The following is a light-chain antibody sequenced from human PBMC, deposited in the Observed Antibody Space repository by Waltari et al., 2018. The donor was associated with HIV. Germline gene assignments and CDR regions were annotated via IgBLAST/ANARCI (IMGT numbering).Light chain of an antibody. CDR2: RHA. J-gene: IGLJ3*02. CDR1: NSNVCNNF. CDR3: ASWDDNLNHWV. V-gene: IGLV1-44*01. Sequence: QSVLTQTPSASRDPGQRILMSCSGTNSNVCNNFVSWFQQVSGGAPKLVIYRHAQRPSGVPARFSAAKSGSTASLAIAGLQSDDEAEYFCASWDDNLNHWVFGGGTKLTV.